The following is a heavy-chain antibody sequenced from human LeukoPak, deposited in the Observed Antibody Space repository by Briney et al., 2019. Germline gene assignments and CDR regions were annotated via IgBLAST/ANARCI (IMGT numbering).Heavy chain of an antibody. J-gene: IGHJ4*02. D-gene: IGHD6-19*01. Sequence: SVKVSCKASGGTFSSYAIRWVRQAPGQGLEWMGRIIPILGIANYAQKFQGRVTITADKSTSTAYMELSSLRSEDTAVYYCAKDLRSGWPPAPPCWGQGTLVTVSS. CDR3: AKDLRSGWPPAPPC. V-gene: IGHV1-69*04. CDR1: GGTFSSYA. CDR2: IIPILGIA.